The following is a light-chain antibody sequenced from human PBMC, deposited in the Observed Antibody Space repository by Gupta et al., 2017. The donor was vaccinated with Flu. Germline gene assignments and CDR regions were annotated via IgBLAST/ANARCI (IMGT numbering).Light chain of an antibody. J-gene: IGKJ4*02. CDR1: QRVSNF. Sequence: DIQMTQSPSSLSASVGDRVTITCRARQRVSNFLNCYQQKPGKAPKLLIYAASNLQGGVPSRFSGSGYGTDFTLTINRLQPEDFATYYCQHGDSTPHSFGRGTTVEIK. V-gene: IGKV1-39*01. CDR2: AAS. CDR3: QHGDSTPHS.